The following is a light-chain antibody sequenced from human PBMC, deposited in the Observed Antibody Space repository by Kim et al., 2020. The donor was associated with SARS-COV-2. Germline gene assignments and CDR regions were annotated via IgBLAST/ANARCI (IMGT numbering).Light chain of an antibody. CDR1: QDIRKF. CDR3: QQYNNLQAIT. CDR2: DAS. Sequence: SVGDSVTITCQASQDIRKFLNWYQHKPGKAPELLITDASTLRTGVPSRFSGSASGTHFTFTISNLQPEDIATYYCQQYNNLQAITFGQGTRLEIK. J-gene: IGKJ5*01. V-gene: IGKV1-33*01.